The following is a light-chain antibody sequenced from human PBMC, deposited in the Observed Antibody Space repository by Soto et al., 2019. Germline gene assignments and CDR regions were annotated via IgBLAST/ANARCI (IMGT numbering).Light chain of an antibody. CDR1: QSVSSSY. V-gene: IGKV3-20*01. CDR3: QQYGSSPWT. CDR2: GAS. J-gene: IGKJ1*01. Sequence: EIVLTQSPGTLSLSPGERATLSCRASQSVSSSYLAWYQQKPGQAPRPLIYGASSRAIGIPYRFSGSGSGTDFTLTISRLEPEYFAVYYCQQYGSSPWTFGQGTKVEIK.